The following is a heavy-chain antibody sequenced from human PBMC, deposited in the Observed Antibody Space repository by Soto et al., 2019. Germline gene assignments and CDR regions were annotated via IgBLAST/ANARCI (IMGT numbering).Heavy chain of an antibody. D-gene: IGHD6-19*01. J-gene: IGHJ4*02. V-gene: IGHV4-59*01. CDR1: GGSISSYY. CDR3: ARLAETVAGTQYFDY. CDR2: IYYSGST. Sequence: QVQLQESGPGPVKPSETLSLTCTVSGGSISSYYWSWIRQPPGKGLEWIGYIYYSGSTNYNPSLKSRVTISVDTSKNQFSLKLSSVTAADTAVYYCARLAETVAGTQYFDYWGQGTLVTVSS.